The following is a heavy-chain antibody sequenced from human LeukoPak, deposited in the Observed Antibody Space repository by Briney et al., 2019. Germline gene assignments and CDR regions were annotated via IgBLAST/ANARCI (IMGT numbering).Heavy chain of an antibody. J-gene: IGHJ5*02. CDR1: GGSISSSSYY. Sequence: PSETLSLTCTVSGGSISSSSYYWGWIRQPPGKGLEWIGSIYYSGSTYYNPSLKSRVSISVDTSNNQFSLKMTSVTAADTAVYYCARQHRPGDWFDPWGQGTLVTVSS. V-gene: IGHV4-39*01. CDR2: IYYSGST. CDR3: ARQHRPGDWFDP. D-gene: IGHD1-14*01.